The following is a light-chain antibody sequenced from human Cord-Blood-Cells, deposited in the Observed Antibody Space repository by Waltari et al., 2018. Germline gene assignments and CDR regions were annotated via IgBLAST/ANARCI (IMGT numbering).Light chain of an antibody. V-gene: IGKV1-39*01. CDR2: AAS. CDR3: QQSYSTPPT. J-gene: IGKJ2*01. CDR1: PSISSY. Sequence: DIQMTQSPSSLSASVGDRVTIPGRASPSISSYLNWYQQKPGKAPKLLIYAASSLQSGVPSRVSGSGSGTDFTLPISSLQPEDFATYYCQQSYSTPPTFGQGTKLEIK.